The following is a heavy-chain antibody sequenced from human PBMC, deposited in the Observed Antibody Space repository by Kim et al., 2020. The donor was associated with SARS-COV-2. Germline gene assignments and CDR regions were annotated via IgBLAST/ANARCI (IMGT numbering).Heavy chain of an antibody. J-gene: IGHJ4*02. CDR1: GYTFTSYG. V-gene: IGHV1-18*01. Sequence: ASVKVSCKASGYTFTSYGISWVRQAPGQGLEWMGWISAYNGNTNYAQKLQGRVTMTTDTSTSTAYMELRSLRSDDTAVYYCARVYGGGYCSSTSCQELYYFDYWGQGTLVTVSS. D-gene: IGHD2-2*01. CDR3: ARVYGGGYCSSTSCQELYYFDY. CDR2: ISAYNGNT.